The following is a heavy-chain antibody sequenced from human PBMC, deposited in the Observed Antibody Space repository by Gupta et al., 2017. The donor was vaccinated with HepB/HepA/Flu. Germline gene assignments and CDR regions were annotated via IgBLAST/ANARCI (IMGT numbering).Heavy chain of an antibody. CDR3: ARDMSTYYDFWSGYYSNYYYYYMDV. CDR1: GYTFTGYY. Sequence: QVQLVQSGAEVKKPGASVKVSCKASGYTFTGYYMHWVRQAPGQGLEWMGWINPNSGGTNYAQKFQGRVTMTRDTSISTAYMELSRLRSDDTAVYYCARDMSTYYDFWSGYYSNYYYYYMDVWGKGTTVTVSS. V-gene: IGHV1-2*02. J-gene: IGHJ6*03. CDR2: INPNSGGT. D-gene: IGHD3-3*01.